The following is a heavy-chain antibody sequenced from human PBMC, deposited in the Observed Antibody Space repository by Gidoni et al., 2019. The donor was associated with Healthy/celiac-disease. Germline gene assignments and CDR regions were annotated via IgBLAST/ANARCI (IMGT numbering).Heavy chain of an antibody. Sequence: EVPLVQSGAEVQKPAESLRISCKGAGYSFTSYWTSWVRQMPGKGLEWMGMIDPSDSYTNYSPSFQGHVTISADKSISTAYLQWSSLKASDTAMYYCATSSEGMVRGVISSYYYYGMDVWGQGTTVTVSS. CDR1: GYSFTSYW. J-gene: IGHJ6*02. CDR2: IDPSDSYT. CDR3: ATSSEGMVRGVISSYYYYGMDV. V-gene: IGHV5-10-1*03. D-gene: IGHD3-10*01.